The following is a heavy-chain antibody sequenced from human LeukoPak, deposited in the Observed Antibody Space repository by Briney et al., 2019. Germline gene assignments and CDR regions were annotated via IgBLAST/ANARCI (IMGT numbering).Heavy chain of an antibody. V-gene: IGHV4-4*07. CDR1: GGSISSYY. CDR2: IYTSGST. Sequence: SETPSLTCTVSGGSISSYYWSWIRQPAGKGLEWIGRIYTSGSTNYNPSLKSRVTMSVDTSKNQFSLKLSSVTAADTAVYYCARDTPKPPFGELWGYYFDYWGQGTLVTVSS. J-gene: IGHJ4*02. CDR3: ARDTPKPPFGELWGYYFDY. D-gene: IGHD3-10*01.